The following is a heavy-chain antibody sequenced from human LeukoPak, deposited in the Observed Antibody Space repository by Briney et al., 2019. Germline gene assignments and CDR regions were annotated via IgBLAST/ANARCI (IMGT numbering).Heavy chain of an antibody. CDR1: TFIFCSYS. CDR2: ISETSSDR. V-gene: IGHV3-21*04. Sequence: SGGSLRLSCVGSTFIFCSYSMSWVRQAPGKGLEWVSYISETSSDRYYADSVKGRFTISRDNAKNSLYLQMNSLRAEDTAVYYCARGLGYYYDSSGYLDYWGQGTLVTVSS. CDR3: ARGLGYYYDSSGYLDY. J-gene: IGHJ4*02. D-gene: IGHD3-22*01.